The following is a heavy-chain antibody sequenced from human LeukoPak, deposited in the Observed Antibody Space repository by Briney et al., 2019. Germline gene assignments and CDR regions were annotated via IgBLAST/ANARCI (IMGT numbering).Heavy chain of an antibody. D-gene: IGHD3-9*01. Sequence: GGSLRLSCAASGFTFSSYEMNWVRQAPGKGLEWVSYINSSGSTIYYADSVKGRFTISRDNAKNSLYLQMNSLRAEDTAVYYCARGGDILTGYLRPNWFDPWGQGTLVTVSS. CDR2: INSSGSTI. CDR1: GFTFSSYE. CDR3: ARGGDILTGYLRPNWFDP. V-gene: IGHV3-48*03. J-gene: IGHJ5*02.